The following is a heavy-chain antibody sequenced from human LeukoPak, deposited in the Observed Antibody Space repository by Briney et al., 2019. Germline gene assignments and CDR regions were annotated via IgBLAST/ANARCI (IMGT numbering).Heavy chain of an antibody. J-gene: IGHJ4*02. V-gene: IGHV1-69*05. CDR3: ARLAGYCSSTSCLKYYFDY. CDR2: IIPIFGTA. CDR1: GGTFSSYA. D-gene: IGHD2-2*01. Sequence: SVKVSCKASGGTFSSYAISWVRQAPGQGLEWMGGIIPIFGTANYAQKFQGRVTITTDESTSTAYMGLSSLRSEDTAVYYCARLAGYCSSTSCLKYYFDYWGQGTLVTVSS.